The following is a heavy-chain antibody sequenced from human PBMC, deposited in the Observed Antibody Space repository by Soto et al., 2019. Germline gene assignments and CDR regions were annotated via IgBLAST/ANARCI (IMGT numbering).Heavy chain of an antibody. Sequence: QMQLVQSGPEVKKPGTSVKVSCKASGFTVTSSAMQWVRQARGQRLEWIGWIVVGSGNTNYAQKFQERVTITRDMSTSTAYMELSSLSSEDTAVYYCAAVFARDGDYRGSADYWGQGTLVTVSS. D-gene: IGHD4-17*01. CDR1: GFTVTSSA. CDR2: IVVGSGNT. V-gene: IGHV1-58*02. J-gene: IGHJ4*02. CDR3: AAVFARDGDYRGSADY.